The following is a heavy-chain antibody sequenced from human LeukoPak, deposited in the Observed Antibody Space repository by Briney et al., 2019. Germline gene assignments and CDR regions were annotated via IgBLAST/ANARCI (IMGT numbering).Heavy chain of an antibody. D-gene: IGHD5/OR15-5a*01. J-gene: IGHJ3*02. V-gene: IGHV4-59*01. CDR3: ARIIVYDAFDI. CDR2: IYYSGST. CDR1: GGSISNYY. Sequence: SETLSLTCTVSGGSISNYYWSWIRQPPGKGLEWIGYIYYSGSTNYNPSLKSRVTISVDTSKNQFSLKLSSVTAADTAVYYCARIIVYDAFDIWGQGTMVTVSS.